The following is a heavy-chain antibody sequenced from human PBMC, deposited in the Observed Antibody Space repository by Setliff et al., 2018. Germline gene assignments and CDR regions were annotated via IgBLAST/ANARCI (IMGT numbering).Heavy chain of an antibody. J-gene: IGHJ3*02. CDR3: ARRWETGDQDAYDI. Sequence: EASVKVSCKASGYTFTTYGISWVRQAPGQGLEWMGWIGARNVKTNYAQKFQDRVTMTTDTSTSTGYMELRSLTSDDTAVYYCARRWETGDQDAYDIWGQGTMGTV. CDR2: IGARNVKT. CDR1: GYTFTTYG. D-gene: IGHD7-27*01. V-gene: IGHV1-18*04.